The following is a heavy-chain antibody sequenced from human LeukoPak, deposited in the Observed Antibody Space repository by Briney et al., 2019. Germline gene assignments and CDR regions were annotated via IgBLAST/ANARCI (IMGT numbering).Heavy chain of an antibody. Sequence: AGGSLRLSCAASGFTFSSYGMHWVRQAPGKGLEWVAFIRYDGSNKYYADSVKGRFTISRDNSKNTLYLQMNSLRAEDTAVYYCAKDSQYYDFWSGQHGFDYWGQGTLVTVSS. CDR2: IRYDGSNK. J-gene: IGHJ4*02. V-gene: IGHV3-30*02. CDR3: AKDSQYYDFWSGQHGFDY. CDR1: GFTFSSYG. D-gene: IGHD3-3*01.